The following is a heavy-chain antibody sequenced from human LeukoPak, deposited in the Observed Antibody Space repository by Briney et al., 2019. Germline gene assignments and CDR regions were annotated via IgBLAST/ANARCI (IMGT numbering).Heavy chain of an antibody. J-gene: IGHJ4*02. D-gene: IGHD2-2*01. CDR1: GGSISSSSYY. CDR2: IHYSGST. CDR3: ARGGSIVVVPAAIANLDY. Sequence: SETLSLTCTVSGGSISSSSYYWAWIRQPPGKGLEWIGSIHYSGSTYYNPSLQSRVTISIDTSKNQFSLKLRFVTAADTAVYYCARGGSIVVVPAAIANLDYWGQGTLVTVSS. V-gene: IGHV4-39*07.